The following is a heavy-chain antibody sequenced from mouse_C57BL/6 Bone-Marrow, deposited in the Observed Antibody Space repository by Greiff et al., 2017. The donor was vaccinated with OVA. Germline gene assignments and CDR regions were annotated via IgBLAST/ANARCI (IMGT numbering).Heavy chain of an antibody. Sequence: QVQLQQPGAELVKPGASVKLSCKASGYTFTSYWMHWVKQRPGQGLEWIGMIHPNSGSTNYNEKFKSKATLTVDKSSSTAYMQLSSLTSEDSSVYYSARNYVSSYGAMEYWGQGTSVTVSS. CDR2: IHPNSGST. J-gene: IGHJ4*01. CDR3: ARNYVSSYGAMEY. CDR1: GYTFTSYW. V-gene: IGHV1-64*01. D-gene: IGHD1-1*01.